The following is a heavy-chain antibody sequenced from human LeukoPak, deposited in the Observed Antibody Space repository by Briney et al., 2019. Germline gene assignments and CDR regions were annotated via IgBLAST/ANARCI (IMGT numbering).Heavy chain of an antibody. Sequence: GGSLRLSCAASGFTVSRNYMSWVRQAPGKGLEWVSVIYSGGRTYSADSVKGRFTISRDNSKNTLYLQMNRLRAEDTAVYYCARAGPSSSWHQFDYWGQGTLVTVSS. CDR3: ARAGPSSSWHQFDY. V-gene: IGHV3-66*01. CDR1: GFTVSRNY. D-gene: IGHD6-13*01. CDR2: IYSGGRT. J-gene: IGHJ4*02.